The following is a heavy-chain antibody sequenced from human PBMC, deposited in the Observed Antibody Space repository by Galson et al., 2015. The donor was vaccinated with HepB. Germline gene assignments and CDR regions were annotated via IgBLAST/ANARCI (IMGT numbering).Heavy chain of an antibody. CDR1: GFTFRDYV. D-gene: IGHD3-10*01. Sequence: SLRLSCAASGFTFRDYVLSWFRQAPGKGLEWVGFIRGEGYGGTTEYAASVKGRFTVSRDDSKSIAYLQMKSLKTEDTAVYYCAGGIYYGSFTPLVDYWGQGTLVTVSS. J-gene: IGHJ4*02. CDR2: IRGEGYGGTT. V-gene: IGHV3-49*03. CDR3: AGGIYYGSFTPLVDY.